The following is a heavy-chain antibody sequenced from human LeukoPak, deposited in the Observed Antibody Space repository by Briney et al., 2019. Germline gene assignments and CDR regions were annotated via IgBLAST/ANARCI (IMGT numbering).Heavy chain of an antibody. J-gene: IGHJ5*02. CDR1: GGSISSSGSY. Sequence: PSETLSLTCTVSGGSISSSGSYWAWIRQPPGKGLEWIGRIYYSGNTYNPSLKRRVSISVDTSKNQFSLNLPSMNAADTAMYYCARVMAARREDLNWFDPWGQGTLVTVSS. V-gene: IGHV4-39*07. CDR3: ARVMAARREDLNWFDP. D-gene: IGHD6-6*01. CDR2: IYYSGNT.